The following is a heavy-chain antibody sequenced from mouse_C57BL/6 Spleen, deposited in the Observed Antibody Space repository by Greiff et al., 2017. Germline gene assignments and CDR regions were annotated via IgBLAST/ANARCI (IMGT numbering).Heavy chain of an antibody. CDR2: IWRGGST. Sequence: VQLQESGPGLVQPSQSLSITCTVSGFSLTSYGVHWVRQSPGKGLEWLGVIWRGGSTDYNAAFMSRLSITKDNSKSQVFFKMNSLQADDTAIYYCAKNDPTYYAMDYWGQGTSVTVSS. J-gene: IGHJ4*01. V-gene: IGHV2-5*01. CDR1: GFSLTSYG. CDR3: AKNDPTYYAMDY. D-gene: IGHD2-10*01.